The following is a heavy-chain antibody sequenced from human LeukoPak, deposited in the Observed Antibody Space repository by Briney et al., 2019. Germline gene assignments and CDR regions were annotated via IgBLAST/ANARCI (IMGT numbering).Heavy chain of an antibody. CDR3: ARRRIAVAGRHSIFDY. D-gene: IGHD6-19*01. CDR2: INHSGST. Sequence: SETLSLTCAVYGGSFSGYYWSWIRQPPGKGLEWVGEINHSGSTNYNPSLKSRVTISVDTSKNQFSLKLSSVTAADTAVYYCARRRIAVAGRHSIFDYWGQGTLVTVSS. J-gene: IGHJ4*02. CDR1: GGSFSGYY. V-gene: IGHV4-34*01.